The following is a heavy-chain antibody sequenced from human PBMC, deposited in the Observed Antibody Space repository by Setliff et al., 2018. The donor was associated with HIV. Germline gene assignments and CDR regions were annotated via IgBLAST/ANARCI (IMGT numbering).Heavy chain of an antibody. V-gene: IGHV7-4-1*02. CDR2: INANSGSP. J-gene: IGHJ5*02. D-gene: IGHD4-17*01. Sequence: ASVKVSCKTSGYNFENYAINWVRQAPGQGLEWMGWINANSGSPTYAQAFTGRFFFSVDTAVATAYLQINNLKTEDTAVYFCARGLYGDYGGDLNWLDPWGQGTLVTVSS. CDR3: ARGLYGDYGGDLNWLDP. CDR1: GYNFENYA.